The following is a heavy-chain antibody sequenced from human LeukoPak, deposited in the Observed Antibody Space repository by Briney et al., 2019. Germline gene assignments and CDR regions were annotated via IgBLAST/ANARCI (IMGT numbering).Heavy chain of an antibody. CDR2: INPNSGGT. Sequence: VASVKVSCKASGYTFTGYYMHWVRQAPGQGLEWMGWINPNSGGTNYAQKFQGRVTMTRDTSISAAYMELSRLTSDDAAVYYCAREDGELSFLFQYWGQGTLVTVSS. J-gene: IGHJ4*02. D-gene: IGHD3-10*01. CDR1: GYTFTGYY. CDR3: AREDGELSFLFQY. V-gene: IGHV1-2*02.